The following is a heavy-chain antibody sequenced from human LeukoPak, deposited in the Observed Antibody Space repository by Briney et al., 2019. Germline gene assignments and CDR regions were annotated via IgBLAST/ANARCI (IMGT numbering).Heavy chain of an antibody. CDR3: AREGYYYDSSGYYSTYFDY. CDR2: IKQDGSEK. D-gene: IGHD3-22*01. Sequence: GGSLRLSCAASGFTFSSYWMSWVRQAPGKGLEWVANIKQDGSEKYYVDSVKGRFTISRDNVKNSLYLQMNSLRAEDTAVYYCAREGYYYDSSGYYSTYFDYWGQGTLVTVSS. J-gene: IGHJ4*02. V-gene: IGHV3-7*01. CDR1: GFTFSSYW.